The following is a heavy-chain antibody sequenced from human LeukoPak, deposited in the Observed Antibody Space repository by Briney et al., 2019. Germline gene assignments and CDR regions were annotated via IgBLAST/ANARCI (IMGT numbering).Heavy chain of an antibody. Sequence: HLGGSLRLSCTASGFPFIEYSMNWVRQAPGKGLEWISYIGIDSGNTKYADSVRGRFTISTDKAKNSLYLQMNSLRVEDTAVYYCARDHNYAFDNWGQGTLVSVAS. D-gene: IGHD1-1*01. J-gene: IGHJ4*02. V-gene: IGHV3-48*01. CDR3: ARDHNYAFDN. CDR2: IGIDSGNT. CDR1: GFPFIEYS.